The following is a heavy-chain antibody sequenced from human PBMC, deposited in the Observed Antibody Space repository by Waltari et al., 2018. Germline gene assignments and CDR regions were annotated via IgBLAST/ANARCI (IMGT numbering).Heavy chain of an antibody. CDR3: ARDRDYDFWSGYPPSLFDY. V-gene: IGHV1-18*01. CDR2: ISAYNGNT. J-gene: IGHJ4*02. Sequence: QVQLVQSGAEVKKPGASVKVSCKASGYTFTSYGISWVRQAPGQGLEWMGWISAYNGNTNYAQKLQGRVTMNTDTSTSTAYMELRSLRSDDTAVYYCARDRDYDFWSGYPPSLFDYWGQGTLVTVSS. D-gene: IGHD3-3*01. CDR1: GYTFTSYG.